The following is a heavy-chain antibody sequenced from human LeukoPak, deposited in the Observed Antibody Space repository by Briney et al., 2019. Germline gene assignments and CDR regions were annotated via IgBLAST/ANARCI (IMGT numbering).Heavy chain of an antibody. CDR2: IYYSGST. D-gene: IGHD3-10*01. CDR1: GGSISSYY. CDR3: ARGSSGEIYYDYYYMDV. V-gene: IGHV4-59*01. J-gene: IGHJ6*03. Sequence: SETLSLTCTVSGGSISSYYWSWIRQPPGKGLEWIGYIYYSGSTNYNPSLKSRVTISVDTSKNQFSLKLSSVTAADTAVYYCARGSSGEIYYDYYYMDVWGKGTTVTISS.